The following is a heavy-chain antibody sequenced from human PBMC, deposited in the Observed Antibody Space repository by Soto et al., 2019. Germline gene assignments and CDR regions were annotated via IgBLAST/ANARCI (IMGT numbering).Heavy chain of an antibody. V-gene: IGHV3-30*04. CDR2: ISKDGMNK. CDR3: ARDMYSSDYFVKWFGG. D-gene: IGHD6-19*01. Sequence: QVRLVESGGGVVQPGRSLRLSCTASGFSFSSYAMYWFRQPPGKGLEWVAVISKDGMNKNYADSVKGRVTVSRDNANYSLDLQLNSLRGEDTAMYYCARDMYSSDYFVKWFGGGGQGTLVTVSS. J-gene: IGHJ4*02. CDR1: GFSFSSYA.